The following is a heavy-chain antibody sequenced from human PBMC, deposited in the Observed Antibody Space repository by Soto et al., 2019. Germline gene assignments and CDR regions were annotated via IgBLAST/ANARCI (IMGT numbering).Heavy chain of an antibody. CDR1: GFTFSDHY. CDR2: AQNRANSYDT. CDR3: LRLSPDVKCGGDCGGSIRQPYFLDY. D-gene: IGHD2-21*02. V-gene: IGHV3-72*01. J-gene: IGHJ4*02. Sequence: EVLLMESGGGLVQPGGSLRLSCAASGFTFSDHYMDWVRQAPGKGLEWVGRAQNRANSYDTTYAASVNGRFTISRDDSKNALYLQMNSLETDDPAVYYCLRLSPDVKCGGDCGGSIRQPYFLDYWGQGTLVTVSS.